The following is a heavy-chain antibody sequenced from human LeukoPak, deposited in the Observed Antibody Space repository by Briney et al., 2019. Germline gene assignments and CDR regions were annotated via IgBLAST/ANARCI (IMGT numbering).Heavy chain of an antibody. CDR3: AKGSSGYFFDH. V-gene: IGHV3-23*01. CDR2: ISNDGGGT. CDR1: GFTFSSYW. D-gene: IGHD3-22*01. J-gene: IGHJ4*02. Sequence: GGSLRLSCAASGFTFSSYWMSWVRQAPGKGLEWVSSISNDGGGTFSADSVRGRFTISRDNSKNTLFLQMDSLRAEDTALYFCAKGSSGYFFDHWGQGSLVTVSS.